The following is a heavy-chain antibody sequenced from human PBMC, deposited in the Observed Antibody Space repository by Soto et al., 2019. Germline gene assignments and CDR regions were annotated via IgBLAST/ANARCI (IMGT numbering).Heavy chain of an antibody. J-gene: IGHJ6*02. D-gene: IGHD3-10*01. Sequence: PGGSLRLSCAASGFTFSSYAMHWVRQAPGKGLEWVAVISYDGSNKYYADYVKGRFTISRDNSKNTLYLQMNSLRAEDTAVYYCAREGGPMVVRGVSYYYGMDVWGQGTTVTVSS. CDR1: GFTFSSYA. CDR2: ISYDGSNK. V-gene: IGHV3-30-3*01. CDR3: AREGGPMVVRGVSYYYGMDV.